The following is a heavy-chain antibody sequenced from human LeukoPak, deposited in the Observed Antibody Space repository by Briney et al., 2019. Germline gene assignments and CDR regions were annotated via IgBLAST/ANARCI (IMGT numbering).Heavy chain of an antibody. J-gene: IGHJ4*02. Sequence: GGSLRLSCAASGFTFSSYSMNWVRQAPGKGLEWVSSISSSSSYIYYADSVKGRFTISRDNAKNSLYLQMNSLRAEDTAVYYCARGYDSSGYYPKYWGQGTLVTVSS. CDR3: ARGYDSSGYYPKY. V-gene: IGHV3-21*01. D-gene: IGHD3-22*01. CDR2: ISSSSSYI. CDR1: GFTFSSYS.